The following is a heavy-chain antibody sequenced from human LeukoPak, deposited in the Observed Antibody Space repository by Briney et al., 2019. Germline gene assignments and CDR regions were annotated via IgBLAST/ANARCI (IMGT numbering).Heavy chain of an antibody. V-gene: IGHV3-74*01. D-gene: IGHD3-22*01. CDR2: IKSDGST. Sequence: GGSLRLSCAASGFTFSTYWMHWVRQAPGKVQVWVSRIKSDGSTNYADSVKGRFTISRDNAKNTVSLQMNSLRPEDTGVYYCARAPSEIGGYYPEYFRHWGQGTLVTVSS. CDR3: ARAPSEIGGYYPEYFRH. CDR1: GFTFSTYW. J-gene: IGHJ1*01.